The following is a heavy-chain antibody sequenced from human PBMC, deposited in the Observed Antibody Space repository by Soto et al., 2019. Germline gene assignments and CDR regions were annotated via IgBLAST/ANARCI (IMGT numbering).Heavy chain of an antibody. V-gene: IGHV3-30*03. Sequence: GGSLRLSCAASGFTFSSYGMHWVRQAPGKGLEWVAVISYDGSNKYYADSVKGRFTISRDNSKNTLYLQMNSLRAEDTAVYYCLTRSMIVANWGQGTLVTVSS. CDR2: ISYDGSNK. CDR1: GFTFSSYG. CDR3: LTRSMIVAN. J-gene: IGHJ4*02. D-gene: IGHD3-22*01.